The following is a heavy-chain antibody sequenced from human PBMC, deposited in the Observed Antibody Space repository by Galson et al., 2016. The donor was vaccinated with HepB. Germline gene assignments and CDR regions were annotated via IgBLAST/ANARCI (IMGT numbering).Heavy chain of an antibody. Sequence: SVKVSCKASGGTFSSYAISWVRQAPGQGLEWMGGIIPISGAANYAQKFQGRVTINADESTNTVYMELSSLRSEDTAVYYCARVPAAIWVLGWFDSWGQGTLATVSS. CDR3: ARVPAAIWVLGWFDS. D-gene: IGHD2-2*01. J-gene: IGHJ5*01. CDR2: IIPISGAA. V-gene: IGHV1-69*13. CDR1: GGTFSSYA.